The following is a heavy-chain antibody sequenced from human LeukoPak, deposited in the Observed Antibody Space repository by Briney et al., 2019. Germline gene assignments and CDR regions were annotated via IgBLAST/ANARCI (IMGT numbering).Heavy chain of an antibody. CDR1: GYTFTGYY. D-gene: IGHD6-19*01. J-gene: IGHJ4*02. V-gene: IGHV1-2*02. Sequence: ASVKVSCKASGYTFTGYYMHWVRQAPGQRLEWMGWINPNSGGTNYAQKFQGRVTMTRDTSISTAYMELSRLRSDDTAVYYCARPYSSGWYWIDYWGQGTLVTVSS. CDR3: ARPYSSGWYWIDY. CDR2: INPNSGGT.